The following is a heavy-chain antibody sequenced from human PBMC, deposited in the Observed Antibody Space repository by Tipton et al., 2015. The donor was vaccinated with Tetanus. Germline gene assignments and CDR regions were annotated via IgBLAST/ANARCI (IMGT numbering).Heavy chain of an antibody. V-gene: IGHV1-69*01. CDR1: GGTFSSYA. J-gene: IGHJ4*02. Sequence: QSGAEVKKPGSSVKVSCKASGGTFSSYAISWVRQAPGQGLEWMGGIIPIFGTANYAQKFQGRVTITADESTSTAYMELSSLRSDDTAGYYYARVGYSYVDVRFDYWGQGNLVTVSS. D-gene: IGHD5-18*01. CDR2: IIPIFGTA. CDR3: ARVGYSYVDVRFDY.